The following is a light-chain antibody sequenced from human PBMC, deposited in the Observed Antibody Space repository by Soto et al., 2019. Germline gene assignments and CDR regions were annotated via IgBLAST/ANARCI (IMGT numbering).Light chain of an antibody. CDR1: QSVSSSY. Sequence: EIVLTQSPGTLSLSPGERATLSCRASQSVSSSYLAWYQQKPGQAPRLLIYGASSRATGIPDRFSGSGSGTDFTLTISRLEPEDFAVYYCQQYNSYSRMYTFGQGTKLEIK. CDR3: QQYNSYSRMYT. V-gene: IGKV3-20*01. J-gene: IGKJ2*01. CDR2: GAS.